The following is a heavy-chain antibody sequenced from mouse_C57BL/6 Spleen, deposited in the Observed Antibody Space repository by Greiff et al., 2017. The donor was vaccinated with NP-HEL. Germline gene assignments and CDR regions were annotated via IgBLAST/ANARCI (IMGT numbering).Heavy chain of an antibody. D-gene: IGHD1-1*01. CDR3: ARSQYYGSRGFAY. CDR2: IFPGSGSP. CDR1: GYTFTDYY. J-gene: IGHJ3*01. Sequence: VQGVESGPELVKPGASVKISCKASGYTFTDYYINWVKQRPGQGLEWIGWIFPGSGSPYYNEKFKGKATLTVDKSSSTAYMLLSSLTSEDSAVYFCARSQYYGSRGFAYWGQGTLVTVSA. V-gene: IGHV1-75*01.